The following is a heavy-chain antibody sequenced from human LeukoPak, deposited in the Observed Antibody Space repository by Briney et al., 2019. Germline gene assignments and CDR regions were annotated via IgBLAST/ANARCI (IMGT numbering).Heavy chain of an antibody. CDR2: ITSVGGTT. CDR1: GFTFSTYA. Sequence: PGGSLRLSCAGSGFTFSTYAMSWVRRTPGKGLQWVSAITSVGGTTYYADSVKGRFTISRDNSKNTLWLQMNNLRAEDTAVYYCATDPANLRLSFEDWGQGTLVTVAS. D-gene: IGHD4-17*01. V-gene: IGHV3-23*01. J-gene: IGHJ4*02. CDR3: ATDPANLRLSFED.